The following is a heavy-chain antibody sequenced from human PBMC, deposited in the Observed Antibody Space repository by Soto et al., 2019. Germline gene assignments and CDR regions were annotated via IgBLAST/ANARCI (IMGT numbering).Heavy chain of an antibody. CDR2: ISGSGGST. D-gene: IGHD2-15*01. CDR1: GFTFSIYA. Sequence: GGSLRLSCAASGFTFSIYAMRWVRHAPGKGLEWVSAISGSGGSTYYADSVKGRFTISRDNSKNTLYLQMNSLRAEDTAVYYCAKGLVVVVAATTPFDYWGQGTLVTVSS. CDR3: AKGLVVVVAATTPFDY. J-gene: IGHJ4*02. V-gene: IGHV3-23*01.